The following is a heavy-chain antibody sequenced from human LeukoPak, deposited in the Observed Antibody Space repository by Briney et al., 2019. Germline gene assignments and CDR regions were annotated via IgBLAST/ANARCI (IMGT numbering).Heavy chain of an antibody. Sequence: GGSLRLSCATSGFTFSDHYMDWVRQAPGKGLEWVGRTRNKANSYTTEYAASVEGRFTISRDDSKNSLYPQMDSLKTEDTAVYYCVRVDYGWFDPWGQGTLVTVSS. CDR2: TRNKANSYTT. CDR3: VRVDYGWFDP. V-gene: IGHV3-72*01. CDR1: GFTFSDHY. J-gene: IGHJ5*02. D-gene: IGHD3-16*01.